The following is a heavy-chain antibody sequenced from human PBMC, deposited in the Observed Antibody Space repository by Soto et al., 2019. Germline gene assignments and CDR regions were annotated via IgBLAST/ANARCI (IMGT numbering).Heavy chain of an antibody. CDR3: ARSGSDPHYGMDV. J-gene: IGHJ6*02. Sequence: GGSLRLSCAASGFTFSSYAMHWVRQAPGKGLEWVAVISYDGSNKYYADSVKGRFTISRDNSKNTLYLQMNSLRAEDTAVYYCARSGSDPHYGMDVWGQGTTVTVSS. V-gene: IGHV3-30*04. D-gene: IGHD1-26*01. CDR2: ISYDGSNK. CDR1: GFTFSSYA.